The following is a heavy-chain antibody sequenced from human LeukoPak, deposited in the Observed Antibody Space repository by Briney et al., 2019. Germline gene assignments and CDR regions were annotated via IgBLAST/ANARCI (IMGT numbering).Heavy chain of an antibody. J-gene: IGHJ3*02. Sequence: SETLSLTXTVSGGSISSYYWSWIRQPPGKGLEWIGYIYYSGSTNYNPSLKSRVTISVDTSKNQFSLKLSSVTAADTAVYYCASTCKHAFDIWGQGTMVTVSS. D-gene: IGHD2-8*01. CDR2: IYYSGST. V-gene: IGHV4-59*01. CDR3: ASTCKHAFDI. CDR1: GGSISSYY.